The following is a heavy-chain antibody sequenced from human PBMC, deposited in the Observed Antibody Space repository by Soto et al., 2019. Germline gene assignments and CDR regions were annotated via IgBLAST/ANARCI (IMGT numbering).Heavy chain of an antibody. D-gene: IGHD3-16*01. Sequence: SETLSLTCDVYGGSFSDYFWTWIRQPPGKGPEWIGEIHHSGTTNYSPSLRSRVSISVDTSKNQFSLKLSSVTAADTAVYYCARGVITIRGVMIKRLYYFDSWGQGTLVTVSS. CDR2: IHHSGTT. CDR3: ARGVITIRGVMIKRLYYFDS. V-gene: IGHV4-34*01. CDR1: GGSFSDYF. J-gene: IGHJ4*02.